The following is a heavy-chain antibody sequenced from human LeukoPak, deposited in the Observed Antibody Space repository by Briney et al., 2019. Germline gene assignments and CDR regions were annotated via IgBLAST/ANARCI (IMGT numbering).Heavy chain of an antibody. CDR1: GGSFSGYY. CDR2: INHSGST. D-gene: IGHD1-26*01. Sequence: SETLSLTGAVYGGSFSGYYWSWIRQPPGKGLEWIGEINHSGSTNYNPSLKSRVTISVDTSKNQFSLKLSSVTAADTAVYYCARGTAAATFDYWGQGTLVTVSS. V-gene: IGHV4-34*01. J-gene: IGHJ4*02. CDR3: ARGTAAATFDY.